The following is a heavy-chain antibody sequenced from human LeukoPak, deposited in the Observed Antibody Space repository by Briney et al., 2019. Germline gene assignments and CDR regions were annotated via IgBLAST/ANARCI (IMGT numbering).Heavy chain of an antibody. V-gene: IGHV3-11*05. Sequence: GGSLRLSCAASGFTFSDYYMSWIRQAPGKGLEWVSYISSSSSYTNYADSVKGRFTISRDNAKNSLYLQMNSLRAEDTAVYYCARAHSVYCGGDCRDSDYWGQGTLVTVSP. CDR2: ISSSSSYT. J-gene: IGHJ4*02. CDR3: ARAHSVYCGGDCRDSDY. CDR1: GFTFSDYY. D-gene: IGHD2-21*02.